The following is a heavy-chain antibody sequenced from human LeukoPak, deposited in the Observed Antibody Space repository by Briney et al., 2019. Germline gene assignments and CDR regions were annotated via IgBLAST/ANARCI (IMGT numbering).Heavy chain of an antibody. CDR3: ARDPKELYYYDSSGYGLFDY. CDR1: GYTFTSYD. Sequence: ASVKVSCKASGYTFTSYDINWVRQTTGQGLEWMGWMNPNSGNTGYAQKFQGRVTMTRDTSISTAYMELSRLRSDDTAVYYCARDPKELYYYDSSGYGLFDYWGQGTLVTVSS. D-gene: IGHD3-22*01. V-gene: IGHV1-8*01. J-gene: IGHJ4*02. CDR2: MNPNSGNT.